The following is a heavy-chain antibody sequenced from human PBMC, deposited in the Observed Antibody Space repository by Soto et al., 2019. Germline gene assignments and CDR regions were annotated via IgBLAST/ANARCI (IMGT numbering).Heavy chain of an antibody. J-gene: IGHJ5*02. CDR1: GFTFANHW. CDR3: ATAEVDH. CDR2: VISDGKTI. V-gene: IGHV3-74*01. Sequence: XGSLRLSCAAAGFTFANHWMHWVRQAPGKGLEWVSRVISDGKTIDYADSVKGRFTVSRDNAKNTLYLQMNSLRAEDTAVYYCATAEVDHWGPGTLVTVSS.